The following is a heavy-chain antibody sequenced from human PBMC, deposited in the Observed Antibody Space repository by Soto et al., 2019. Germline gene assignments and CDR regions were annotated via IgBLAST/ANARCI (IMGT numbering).Heavy chain of an antibody. CDR3: ARGAYSSTPYYFDY. Sequence: PGESLKISCKASGYSFNSYWIHGVRQMPGKGLEWMGIIWPGDSDTRYSPSFQGQVTISADKSISTAYLQWSSLKASDTAMYYCARGAYSSTPYYFDYWGQGTLVTV. D-gene: IGHD6-13*01. V-gene: IGHV5-51*01. J-gene: IGHJ4*02. CDR2: IWPGDSDT. CDR1: GYSFNSYW.